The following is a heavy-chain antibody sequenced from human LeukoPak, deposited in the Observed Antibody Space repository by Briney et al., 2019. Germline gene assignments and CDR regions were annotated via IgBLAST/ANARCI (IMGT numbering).Heavy chain of an antibody. CDR2: IYYSGIT. CDR3: ARGRSNDYRGMDV. Sequence: PSETLSLTCTVSGGSISSGGYYWSWIRQPPGKGLEWIANIYYSGITNYNPSHTRRVTISLDTSKNQFSLKLTSVTAADSAVYYCARGRSNDYRGMDVWGQGTTVTVSS. V-gene: IGHV4-61*08. D-gene: IGHD4-11*01. J-gene: IGHJ6*02. CDR1: GGSISSGGYY.